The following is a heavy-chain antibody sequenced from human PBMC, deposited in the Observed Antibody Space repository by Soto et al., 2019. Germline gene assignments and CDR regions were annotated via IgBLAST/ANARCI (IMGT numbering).Heavy chain of an antibody. CDR1: GASLSDNY. V-gene: IGHV4-34*01. CDR3: ARGRGGFDA. CDR2: INHSGNT. J-gene: IGHJ5*01. Sequence: SETLSLTCAVYGASLSDNYCNWLRQPPGKGLEWIGEINHSGNTNYNPSLRSRVTISIDTSKNQLSLNLRSVSAADTAVYYCARGRGGFDAWGQGTIVTVSS.